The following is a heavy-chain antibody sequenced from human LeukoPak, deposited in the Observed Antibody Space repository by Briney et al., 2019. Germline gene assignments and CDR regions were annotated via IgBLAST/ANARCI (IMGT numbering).Heavy chain of an antibody. CDR3: ARAGGLYCSGGSCYFY. D-gene: IGHD2-15*01. V-gene: IGHV3-21*01. CDR1: GFTFSSYS. Sequence: GGSLRLSCAASGFTFSSYSMNWVRQAPGKGLEWVSSISSSSSYIYYAGSVKGRFTISRDNAKNSLYLQMNSLRAEDTAVYYCARAGGLYCSGGSCYFYWGQGTLVTVSS. CDR2: ISSSSSYI. J-gene: IGHJ4*02.